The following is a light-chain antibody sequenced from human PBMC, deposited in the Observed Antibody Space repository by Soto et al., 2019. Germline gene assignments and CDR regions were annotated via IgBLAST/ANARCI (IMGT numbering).Light chain of an antibody. J-gene: IGLJ1*01. CDR3: SSYTSSSTLLYV. Sequence: QSVLTQPASVSGSPGQWITISCTGTSSDVGGYNYVSWYQQHPGKAPKLMIYDVSNRPSGVSNRFSGSKSGNTASLTISGLQAEDEADYYCSSYTSSSTLLYVFGNGTKVTVL. V-gene: IGLV2-14*01. CDR1: SSDVGGYNY. CDR2: DVS.